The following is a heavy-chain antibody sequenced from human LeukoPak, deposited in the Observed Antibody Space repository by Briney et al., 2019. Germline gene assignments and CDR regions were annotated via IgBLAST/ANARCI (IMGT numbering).Heavy chain of an antibody. CDR3: ASELRWQPH. CDR2: MNPNSGNT. D-gene: IGHD4-23*01. Sequence: ASVKVSCKASRYTFTSYDINWVRQAPGQGLEWMGWMNPNSGNTGYAQKFQGRIIMTSDTSISTAYLELSSLRSEDTAVYYCASELRWQPHWGQGTLVTVSS. CDR1: RYTFTSYD. J-gene: IGHJ4*02. V-gene: IGHV1-8*01.